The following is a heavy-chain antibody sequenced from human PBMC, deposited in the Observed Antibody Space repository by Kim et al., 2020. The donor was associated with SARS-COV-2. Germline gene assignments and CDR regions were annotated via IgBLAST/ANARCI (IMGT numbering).Heavy chain of an antibody. D-gene: IGHD1-26*01. Sequence: GGSLRLSCAASGFTFNSYDMHWVRQAPGKGLEGVAHIWYDSSTKYYADSVKGRFTISRDHSKNTLYLQMNSLRAEDTAVYYCAKDNYASGTYYKGYYYGLDVWGPGTTVTDYS. CDR3: AKDNYASGTYYKGYYYGLDV. V-gene: IGHV3-33*06. J-gene: IGHJ6*02. CDR1: GFTFNSYD. CDR2: IWYDSSTK.